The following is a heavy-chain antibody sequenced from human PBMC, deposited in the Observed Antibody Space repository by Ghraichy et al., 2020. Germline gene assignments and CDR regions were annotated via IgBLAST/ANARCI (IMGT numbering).Heavy chain of an antibody. Sequence: SQTLSLTCNVSGDSISTYYWTWIRQPPGKELEWIGSIYHTGSTNYNPSLKSRVAISVDTSKNQFSLNLYSVTAADTAVYYCAVGGAVAGPYIHSWGQGTLVSVSS. CDR3: AVGGAVAGPYIHS. CDR1: GDSISTYY. V-gene: IGHV4-59*01. D-gene: IGHD6-19*01. CDR2: IYHTGST. J-gene: IGHJ4*02.